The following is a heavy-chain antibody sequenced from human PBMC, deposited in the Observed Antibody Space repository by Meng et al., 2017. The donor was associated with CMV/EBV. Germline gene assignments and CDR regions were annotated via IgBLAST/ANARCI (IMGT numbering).Heavy chain of an antibody. CDR1: GGSISSYY. V-gene: IGHV4-59*01. Sequence: SETLSLTCTVSGGSISSYYWSWIRQPPGKGLEWIGYIYYSGSTNYNPSLKSRVTISVDTSKNQFSLKLSSVTAADTAMYYCARARYDSSGYYYYFDYWGQGTLVTVSS. J-gene: IGHJ4*02. CDR2: IYYSGST. D-gene: IGHD3-22*01. CDR3: ARARYDSSGYYYYFDY.